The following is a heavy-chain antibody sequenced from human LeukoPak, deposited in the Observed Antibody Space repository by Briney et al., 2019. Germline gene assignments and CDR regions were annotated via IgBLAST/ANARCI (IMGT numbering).Heavy chain of an antibody. CDR3: AREVESGGNYYPDY. CDR2: VYTTGST. D-gene: IGHD1-26*01. CDR1: GVSVSSYY. Sequence: SETLSLTCTVSGVSVSSYYWSWIRQPAGKGLECIGRVYTTGSTYYNPSLKSRVTISVDKSKNQFSLNLSSVTAADTAVYYCAREVESGGNYYPDYWGQGTLVTVSS. J-gene: IGHJ4*03. V-gene: IGHV4-4*07.